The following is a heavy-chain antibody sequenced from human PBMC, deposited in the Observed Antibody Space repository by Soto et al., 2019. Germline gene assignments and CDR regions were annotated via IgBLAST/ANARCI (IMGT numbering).Heavy chain of an antibody. CDR3: AKAPLRVVVIPSAITMDV. CDR1: GFNFNIFG. J-gene: IGHJ6*02. CDR2: ISYDGSKK. D-gene: IGHD2-2*01. Sequence: GGSLRLSCAASGFNFNIFGMHWVRQAPGKGLQWVALISYDGSKKYYGDAVKGRFTISRDNSKNMVYLQMNSLRPDDTAVYYCAKAPLRVVVIPSAITMDVWGQGTTVTVS. V-gene: IGHV3-30*18.